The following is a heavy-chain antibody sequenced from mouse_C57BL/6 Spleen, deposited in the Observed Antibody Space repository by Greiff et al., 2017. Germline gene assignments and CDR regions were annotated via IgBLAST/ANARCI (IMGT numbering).Heavy chain of an antibody. Sequence: VQLQQPGAELVRPGSSVKLSCKASGYTFTSYWMHWVKQRPIQGLEWIGNIDPSDSETHYNQKFKDKATLTVDKTSSTAYMQLSSLTSEDSAVYYCARLRDYYAMAYWGQGTSVTVSA. V-gene: IGHV1-52*01. J-gene: IGHJ4*01. D-gene: IGHD2-4*01. CDR1: GYTFTSYW. CDR2: IDPSDSET. CDR3: ARLRDYYAMAY.